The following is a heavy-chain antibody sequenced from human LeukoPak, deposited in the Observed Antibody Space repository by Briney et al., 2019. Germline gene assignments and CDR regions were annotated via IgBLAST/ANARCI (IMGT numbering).Heavy chain of an antibody. CDR2: ISSDGSKT. CDR3: ARDSTYWYDSGSSGPHYFDY. CDR1: GFIFSNYA. V-gene: IGHV3-30*01. J-gene: IGHJ4*02. Sequence: GGSPRLSCAASGFIFSNYAMHWVRQAPGKGLEWVALISSDGSKTYHADSVKGRFSISRDNYKNTLYLQLNSLRAEDTSVYYCARDSTYWYDSGSSGPHYFDYWGQGNLVTVSS. D-gene: IGHD3-10*01.